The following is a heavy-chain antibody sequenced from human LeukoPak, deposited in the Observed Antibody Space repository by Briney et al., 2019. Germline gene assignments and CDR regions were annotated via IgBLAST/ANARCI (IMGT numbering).Heavy chain of an antibody. Sequence: GGSLRLSCAASGFTFSSYGMHWVRQAPGKGLEWVAVIWFDGTNRYCGDSVKGRFTISRDNSKNTLYLQMNSLRAEDTAVYYCARDIYDSSGYHYFDYWGQGTLVTVST. CDR3: ARDIYDSSGYHYFDY. V-gene: IGHV3-33*01. D-gene: IGHD3-22*01. J-gene: IGHJ4*02. CDR2: IWFDGTNR. CDR1: GFTFSSYG.